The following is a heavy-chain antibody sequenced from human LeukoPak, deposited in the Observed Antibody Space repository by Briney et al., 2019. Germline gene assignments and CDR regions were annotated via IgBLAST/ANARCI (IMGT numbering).Heavy chain of an antibody. D-gene: IGHD1-26*01. CDR1: GFTFSNYD. CDR2: LSSSSSRI. J-gene: IGHJ4*02. Sequence: GGSLRLSCAASGFTFSNYDMNWVRQAPGKGLEWVSFLSSSSSRIYYADSVKGRFTISRDDAKNSLYLQMNSLRAEDTAVYYCAKRSGINYGYFDSWGQGTLVTVSS. CDR3: AKRSGINYGYFDS. V-gene: IGHV3-48*01.